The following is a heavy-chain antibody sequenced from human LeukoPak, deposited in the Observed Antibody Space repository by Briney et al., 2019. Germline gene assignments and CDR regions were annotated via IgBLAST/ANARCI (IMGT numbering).Heavy chain of an antibody. CDR2: INPNSGGT. Sequence: ASVKVSCKASGYTFTGYYMHWVRQAPGQGLEWMGWINPNSGGTNYAQKFQGWATMTRDTSISTAYMELSRLRSDDTAVYYCARNQDDYGDSRHYYYGMDVWGQGTTVTVSS. CDR3: ARNQDDYGDSRHYYYGMDV. J-gene: IGHJ6*02. CDR1: GYTFTGYY. D-gene: IGHD4-17*01. V-gene: IGHV1-2*04.